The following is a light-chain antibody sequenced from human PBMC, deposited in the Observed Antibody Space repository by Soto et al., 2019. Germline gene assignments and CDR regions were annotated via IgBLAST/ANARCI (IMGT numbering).Light chain of an antibody. V-gene: IGLV1-47*01. CDR1: SSNIGPNY. J-gene: IGLJ3*02. Sequence: QSVLTQPPSASGTPGQSITISCSGSSSNIGPNYVYWYQQLPGTAPKLLIYKDNKRPSGVPDRFSGSKSGTSASLAISGLRSGDEADYYCAAWDDSLSGRVFGGGTKLTVL. CDR3: AAWDDSLSGRV. CDR2: KDN.